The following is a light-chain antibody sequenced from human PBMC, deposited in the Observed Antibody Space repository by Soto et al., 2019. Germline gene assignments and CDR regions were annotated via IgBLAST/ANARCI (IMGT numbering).Light chain of an antibody. CDR3: CSYSTANTLRGV. CDR1: SSDIGNYNY. CDR2: EVS. J-gene: IGLJ2*01. V-gene: IGLV2-14*01. Sequence: QSVLTQPASVSGSPGQSITISCTGTSSDIGNYNYVSWYQQYPGEAPKLMIYEVSNRPSGVSNRFSGSKSGNTASLTISRLRSEDEADYYCCSYSTANTLRGVFGGGTKLTVL.